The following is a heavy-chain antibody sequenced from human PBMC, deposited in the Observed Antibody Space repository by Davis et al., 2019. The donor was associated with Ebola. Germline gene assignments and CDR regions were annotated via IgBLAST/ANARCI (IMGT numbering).Heavy chain of an antibody. V-gene: IGHV1-18*04. J-gene: IGHJ6*02. CDR3: ARVRIAVAGNDYYYYYGMDV. CDR2: ISAYNGNT. D-gene: IGHD6-19*01. CDR1: GYTFTSYG. Sequence: ASVKVSCKASGYTFTSYGISWVRQAPGQGLEWMGWISAYNGNTNYAQKLQGRVTMTTDTSTSTAYMKLRSLRSDDTAVYYCARVRIAVAGNDYYYYYGMDVGGQGTTVTVSS.